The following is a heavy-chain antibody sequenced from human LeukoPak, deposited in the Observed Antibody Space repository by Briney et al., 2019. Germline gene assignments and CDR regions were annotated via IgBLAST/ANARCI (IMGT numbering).Heavy chain of an antibody. J-gene: IGHJ5*02. CDR3: ARRVITDSGHGWLDP. CDR1: GYSFTNYW. CDR2: INPDDSGV. Sequence: GESLKISRQASGYSFTNYWIGWVRQMPGKGLEWMGIINPDDSGVRYGPAFQGQVTMSVDKSVSTAYLQWSSLKASDSGIYYCARRVITDSGHGWLDPWGQGTLVIVSS. V-gene: IGHV5-51*01. D-gene: IGHD3-10*01.